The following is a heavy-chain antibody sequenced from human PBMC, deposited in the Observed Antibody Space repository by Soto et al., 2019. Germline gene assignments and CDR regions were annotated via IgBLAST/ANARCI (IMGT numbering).Heavy chain of an antibody. CDR3: ARGDRGGFDL. CDR1: GFTFDYYW. CDR2: VHSDGTTT. D-gene: IGHD3-10*01. J-gene: IGHJ3*01. V-gene: IGHV3-74*01. Sequence: EVQLVESGGDLVQPGESLRLSCAASGFTFDYYWMHWVRQAPGKGLVWVSRVHSDGTTTTYADSVKGRFNISRDNGRNPVSLQMSSLRAEDTAIYYCARGDRGGFDLWGHGTVVTVSS.